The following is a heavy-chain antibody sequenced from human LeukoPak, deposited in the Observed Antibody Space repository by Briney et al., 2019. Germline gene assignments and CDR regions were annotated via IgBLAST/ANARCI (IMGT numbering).Heavy chain of an antibody. CDR3: TTASDYYDSSGYSLVDY. J-gene: IGHJ4*02. Sequence: GGSLRLSCAASGFTFSNAWMSWVRQAPGKGLEWVGRIKSKTDGGTTDYAAPVKGRFTISRDDSKNTLYLQMNSLKTEDTAVYYCTTASDYYDSSGYSLVDYWGQGTLVTVSS. CDR2: IKSKTDGGTT. D-gene: IGHD3-22*01. CDR1: GFTFSNAW. V-gene: IGHV3-15*01.